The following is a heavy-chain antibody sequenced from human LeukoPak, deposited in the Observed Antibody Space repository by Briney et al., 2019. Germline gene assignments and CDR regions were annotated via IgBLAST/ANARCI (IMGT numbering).Heavy chain of an antibody. CDR3: ARNMTTVTTGVVSRRDAFDI. Sequence: PSETLSLTCTVSGGSISSGNYYWGWIRQPPGKGLEWIGSIYNSGSTYYSTSLKSRVTISVDTSKNQFSLRLSSVTATDTAVYYCARNMTTVTTGVVSRRDAFDIWGQGTMVTVSS. CDR1: GGSISSGNYY. V-gene: IGHV4-39*01. J-gene: IGHJ3*02. CDR2: IYNSGST. D-gene: IGHD4-11*01.